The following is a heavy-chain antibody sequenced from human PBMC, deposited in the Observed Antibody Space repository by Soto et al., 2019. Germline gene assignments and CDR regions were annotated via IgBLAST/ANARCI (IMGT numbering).Heavy chain of an antibody. CDR2: ISGYNGDT. V-gene: IGHV1-18*01. D-gene: IGHD6-19*01. CDR3: ARSRRGAYSSGWYSPSGYYNYGIDV. Sequence: ASVKVSSKASGYTFTRYGLSWVRQATGQGLEWMGWISGYNGDTNYAQKFQGRVSMTIDTSTTTAYMELRSLTSDDTAVYYCARSRRGAYSSGWYSPSGYYNYGIDVWGQGTKVTVSS. J-gene: IGHJ6*02. CDR1: GYTFTRYG.